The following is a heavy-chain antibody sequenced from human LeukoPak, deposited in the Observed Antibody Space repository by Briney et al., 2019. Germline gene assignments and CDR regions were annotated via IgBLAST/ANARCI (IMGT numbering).Heavy chain of an antibody. D-gene: IGHD6-25*01. V-gene: IGHV3-74*01. CDR1: GFTFRSYW. Sequence: GGSLRLSCEASGFTFRSYWMHWVRQAPGKGLEWVSRIDSDGSSTTYADSVKGRFTISRDNAKNTLYLQMNSLRAEDTAVYYCARRSNPQRHVDLGGQGTLVTVSS. CDR2: IDSDGSST. J-gene: IGHJ4*02. CDR3: ARRSNPQRHVDL.